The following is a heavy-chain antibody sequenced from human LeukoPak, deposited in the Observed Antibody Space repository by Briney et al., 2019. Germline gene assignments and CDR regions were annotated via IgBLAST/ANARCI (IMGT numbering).Heavy chain of an antibody. CDR1: GYSISSGYY. Sequence: PSETLSLTCTVSGYSISSGYYWGWIRQPPGKGLEWIGYIYYSGSTNYNPSLKSRVTISVDTSKNQFSLKLSSVTAADTAVNYCARAEVLPDFYDTSGGFDYWGQGTLVTVSS. V-gene: IGHV4-61*01. CDR2: IYYSGST. J-gene: IGHJ4*02. CDR3: ARAEVLPDFYDTSGGFDY. D-gene: IGHD3-22*01.